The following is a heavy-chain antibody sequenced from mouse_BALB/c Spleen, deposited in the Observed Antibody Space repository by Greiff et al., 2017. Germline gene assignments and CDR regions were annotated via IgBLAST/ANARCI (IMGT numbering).Heavy chain of an antibody. CDR2: ISSGGST. CDR3: ARGPIYYDYDGWYFDV. CDR1: GFTFSSYA. Sequence: EVHLVESGGGLVKPGGSLKLSCAASGFTFSSYAMSWVRQTPEKRLEWVASISSGGSTYYPDSVKGRFTISRDNARNILYLQMSSLRSEDTAMYYCARGPIYYDYDGWYFDVWGAGTTVTVSS. D-gene: IGHD2-4*01. J-gene: IGHJ1*01. V-gene: IGHV5-6-5*01.